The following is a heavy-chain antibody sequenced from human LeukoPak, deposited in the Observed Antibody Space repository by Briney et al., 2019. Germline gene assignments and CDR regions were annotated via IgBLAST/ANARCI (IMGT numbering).Heavy chain of an antibody. CDR1: GYTFTGYY. Sequence: ASVKVSCKASGYTFTGYYMHRVRQAPGQGLEWMGWINPNSGGTNYAQKFQGRVTMTRDTSISTAYMELSRLRSDDTAVYYCARGTAAARNYRTFDYWGQGTLVTVSS. J-gene: IGHJ4*02. D-gene: IGHD6-13*01. CDR3: ARGTAAARNYRTFDY. CDR2: INPNSGGT. V-gene: IGHV1-2*02.